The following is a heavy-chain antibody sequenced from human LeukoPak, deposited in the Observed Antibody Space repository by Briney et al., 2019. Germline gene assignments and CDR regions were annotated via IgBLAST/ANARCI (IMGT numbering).Heavy chain of an antibody. CDR1: GDTFTGYY. V-gene: IGHV1-2*02. CDR2: FDPNTRAT. Sequence: GASVKVSCKASGDTFTGYYIHWVRQAPPQGLEWMGCFDPNTRATHYAQKFQGRVTMTRDTSIDTDFLELRSLISDDTALYYCAGYTVVRGLTLSGFDIWGQGTMITVSS. D-gene: IGHD3-10*01. CDR3: AGYTVVRGLTLSGFDI. J-gene: IGHJ3*02.